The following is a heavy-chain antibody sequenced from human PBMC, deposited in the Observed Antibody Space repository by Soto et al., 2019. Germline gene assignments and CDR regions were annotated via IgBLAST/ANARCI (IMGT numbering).Heavy chain of an antibody. CDR1: GASISSADYY. CDR3: ARVYCGGDCYSGSGPLPDY. CDR2: FHSSGAT. J-gene: IGHJ4*02. Sequence: SETLSLTCTVSGASISSADYYWSWIRQPPGKGLEWIGYFHSSGATYKDPSLKSRVTISVDTSKNQFSLKLSSVTAADTAVYYCARVYCGGDCYSGSGPLPDYWGQGTLVTVSS. D-gene: IGHD2-21*02. V-gene: IGHV4-30-4*01.